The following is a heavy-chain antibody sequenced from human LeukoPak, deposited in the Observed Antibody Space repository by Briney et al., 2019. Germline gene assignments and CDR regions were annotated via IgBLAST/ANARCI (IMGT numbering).Heavy chain of an antibody. Sequence: SETLSLTCTVSAGSISSSSYYWGWIRQPPGKGLEWIVSIYYSGSTYYNPSLKSRVTISVDTSKNQCSLRLSSVTAADTAIYYCARHPAPGIAAAGRYAFDYWGQGTLVTVSS. D-gene: IGHD6-13*01. CDR3: ARHPAPGIAAAGRYAFDY. CDR1: AGSISSSSYY. V-gene: IGHV4-39*01. CDR2: IYYSGST. J-gene: IGHJ4*02.